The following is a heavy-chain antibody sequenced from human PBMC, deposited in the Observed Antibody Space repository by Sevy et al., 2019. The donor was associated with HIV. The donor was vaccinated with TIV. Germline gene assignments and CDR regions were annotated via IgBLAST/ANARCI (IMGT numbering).Heavy chain of an antibody. V-gene: IGHV3-48*02. Sequence: GGSLRLSCEASGFTLSSYTMNWVRQSPEKGLEWVATFDRTDITHYADSVKGRFIISRDTAKKYLFLQMNSLRDDDTAMYFCVRDERAIASHFDYWGRGTLVTVSS. CDR2: FDRTDIT. D-gene: IGHD2-21*01. J-gene: IGHJ4*02. CDR3: VRDERAIASHFDY. CDR1: GFTLSSYT.